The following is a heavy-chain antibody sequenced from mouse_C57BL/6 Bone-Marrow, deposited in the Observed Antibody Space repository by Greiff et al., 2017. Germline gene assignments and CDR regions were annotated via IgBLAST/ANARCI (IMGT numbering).Heavy chain of an antibody. J-gene: IGHJ4*01. D-gene: IGHD2-13*01. CDR1: GFTFSSYA. CDR2: ISDGGSYT. CDR3: ASGGGGDWNMDY. Sequence: EVQLQQSGGGLVKPGGSLKLSCAASGFTFSSYAMSWVRQTPEKRLEWVATISDGGSYTYYPDNVKGRFTISRDNAKNNLYLQMSHLKSEDTAMYYCASGGGGDWNMDYWGQGTSVTVSS. V-gene: IGHV5-4*01.